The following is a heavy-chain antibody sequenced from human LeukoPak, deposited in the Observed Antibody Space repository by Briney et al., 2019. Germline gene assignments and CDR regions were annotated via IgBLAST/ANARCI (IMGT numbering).Heavy chain of an antibody. V-gene: IGHV3-7*01. CDR1: GFTFSGSW. D-gene: IGHD1-1*01. Sequence: GGSLRLSCEASGFTFSGSWMSWVRQAPGKGLEWVATIKPDATRKLYLDSVKGRFTIFRDNTKTSLYLQMNSLGVEDTAMFYCAKLLAAGTTYDSWGQGTRVTVSS. CDR2: IKPDATRK. CDR3: AKLLAAGTTYDS. J-gene: IGHJ4*02.